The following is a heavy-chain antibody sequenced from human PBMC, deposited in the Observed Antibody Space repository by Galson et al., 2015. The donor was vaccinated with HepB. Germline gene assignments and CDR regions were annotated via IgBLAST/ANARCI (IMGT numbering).Heavy chain of an antibody. V-gene: IGHV3-30*03. D-gene: IGHD6-19*01. CDR2: ISYDGRTQ. Sequence: SLRLSCAASGFTLSSYAIHWVRQAPGKGLEWVKVISYDGRTQNYADSVMGRFTICRDNSKDTVYLQMSSLRADGTAVDYCARDSGYVSGWYACRGGFDYWGHGTLVTVSA. CDR3: ARDSGYVSGWYACRGGFDY. J-gene: IGHJ4*03. CDR1: GFTLSSYA.